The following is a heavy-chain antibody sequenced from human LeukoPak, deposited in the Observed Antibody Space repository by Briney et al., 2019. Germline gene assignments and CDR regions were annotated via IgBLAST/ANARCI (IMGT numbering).Heavy chain of an antibody. J-gene: IGHJ6*03. V-gene: IGHV3-11*01. D-gene: IGHD3-10*01. Sequence: GGSLRLSCAASGFTFSDYYMSWIRQAPGKGLEWVSYISSSGSTIYYADSVKGRFTISRDNAKNSLYLQMNSLRAEDTALYHCARDNGSGSYYYHYMDVWGKGTTVTVSS. CDR3: ARDNGSGSYYYHYMDV. CDR2: ISSSGSTI. CDR1: GFTFSDYY.